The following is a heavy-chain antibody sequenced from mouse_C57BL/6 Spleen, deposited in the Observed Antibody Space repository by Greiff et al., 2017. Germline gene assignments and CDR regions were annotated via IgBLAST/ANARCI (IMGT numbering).Heavy chain of an antibody. Sequence: DVMLVESGGGLVQPGGSMKLSCAASGFTFSDAWMDWVRQSPEKGLEWVAEIRNKANNPATYYAESVKGRFTISRDDYNSSVYLQMNSLRAEDTGIYYCTRALYSNFTFAYWGQGTLVTVSA. V-gene: IGHV6-6*01. J-gene: IGHJ3*01. CDR1: GFTFSDAW. D-gene: IGHD2-5*01. CDR2: IRNKANNPAT. CDR3: TRALYSNFTFAY.